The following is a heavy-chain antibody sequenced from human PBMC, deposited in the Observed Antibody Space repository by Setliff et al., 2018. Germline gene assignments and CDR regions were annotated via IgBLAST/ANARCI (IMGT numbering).Heavy chain of an antibody. Sequence: GGSLRLSCAASTFPFSNYGVTWVRQAPGKGPQWVASISASGHNTWYADFVKGRFTISRDNSGNTLYLLMSSLRGDDTASYYCAKDVETVAPQYYFDYWGQGTLVTSPQ. CDR3: AKDVETVAPQYYFDY. J-gene: IGHJ4*02. V-gene: IGHV3-23*01. CDR2: ISASGHNT. D-gene: IGHD2-21*02. CDR1: TFPFSNYG.